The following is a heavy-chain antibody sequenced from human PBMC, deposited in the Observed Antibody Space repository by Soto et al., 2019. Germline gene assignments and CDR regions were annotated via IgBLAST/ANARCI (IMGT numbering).Heavy chain of an antibody. CDR2: ISSGSETI. CDR1: GFTFSFYS. Sequence: EVQLVESGGGLVQPGGSLRLSCAASGFTFSFYSMNWVRQAPGKGLEWVSYISSGSETIYYADSVQGRFTISRDNAKNSLYLQMNSLRAEDTAVYCCARDLYGDYAHAYWGQGTLVTVSS. CDR3: ARDLYGDYAHAY. J-gene: IGHJ4*02. D-gene: IGHD4-17*01. V-gene: IGHV3-48*01.